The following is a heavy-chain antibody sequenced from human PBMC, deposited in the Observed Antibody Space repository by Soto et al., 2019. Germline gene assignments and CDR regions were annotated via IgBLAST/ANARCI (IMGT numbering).Heavy chain of an antibody. Sequence: QVQLVQSGAEVKKPGASVTVSCRSSGDTFTDYYIHWVRQAPGQGLEWMGWINPNSGVTKYAQKFQGWVSMTRDTSIRTVYMQLSRLRSDDTAVYYCARESGGATATLDYYYFYMDVWGTGTTVIVSS. V-gene: IGHV1-2*04. CDR2: INPNSGVT. CDR1: GDTFTDYY. J-gene: IGHJ6*03. D-gene: IGHD5-12*01. CDR3: ARESGGATATLDYYYFYMDV.